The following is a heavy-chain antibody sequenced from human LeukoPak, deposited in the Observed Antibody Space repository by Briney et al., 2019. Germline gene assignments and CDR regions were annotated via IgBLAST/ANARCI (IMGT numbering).Heavy chain of an antibody. Sequence: GGSLRLSCAASGFTFSSYGTHWVRQAPGKGLEWVAVIWYDGSNKYYADSVKGRFTISRDNSKNTLYLQMNSLRAEDTAVYYCARVLSGDYAMDYWGQGTLVTVSS. D-gene: IGHD4-17*01. CDR2: IWYDGSNK. CDR3: ARVLSGDYAMDY. J-gene: IGHJ4*02. V-gene: IGHV3-33*08. CDR1: GFTFSSYG.